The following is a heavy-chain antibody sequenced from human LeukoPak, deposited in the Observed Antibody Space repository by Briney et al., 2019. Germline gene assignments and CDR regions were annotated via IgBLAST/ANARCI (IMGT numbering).Heavy chain of an antibody. V-gene: IGHV3-23*01. CDR1: GFTFSSYA. CDR2: ISGSGGST. Sequence: GGSLRLSCGASGFTFSSYAISWVRQAPGKGLEWVSAISGSGGSTFYADSVKGRFTISRDNSKNTLYLQMNSLRAEDTAVYYCAKERHYDILTGYWADYFDYWGQGTLVTVSS. CDR3: AKERHYDILTGYWADYFDY. J-gene: IGHJ4*02. D-gene: IGHD3-9*01.